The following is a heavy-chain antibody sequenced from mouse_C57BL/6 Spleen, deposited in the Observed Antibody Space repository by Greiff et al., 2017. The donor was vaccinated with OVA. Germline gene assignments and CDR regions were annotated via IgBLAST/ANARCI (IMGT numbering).Heavy chain of an antibody. CDR1: GYSFTGYY. J-gene: IGHJ2*01. V-gene: IGHV1-42*01. Sequence: VQLQQSGPELVKPGASVKISCKASGYSFTGYYMNWVKQSPEKSLEWIGEINPSTGGTTYNQKFKAKATLTADKSSSKAYMQLKSLTSEDSAVYYCARDYVSSQYYFDYWGQGTTLTVSS. CDR3: ARDYVSSQYYFDY. CDR2: INPSTGGT. D-gene: IGHD1-1*01.